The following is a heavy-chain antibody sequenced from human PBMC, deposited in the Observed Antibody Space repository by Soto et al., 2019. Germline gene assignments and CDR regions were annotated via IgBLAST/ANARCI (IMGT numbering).Heavy chain of an antibody. D-gene: IGHD7-27*01. CDR1: GGSINNHY. Sequence: QVQLQESGPGLVKPSETLSLTCTVSGGSINNHYWSWVRQPPGKGLEWIGYIYYTGSTNYNPSLNSRLTMSVDTSTSQCSLKLSSVAAADTAIYCCAMANWYCEYWSQGILVTVSS. CDR2: IYYTGST. V-gene: IGHV4-59*11. J-gene: IGHJ4*02. CDR3: AMANWYCEY.